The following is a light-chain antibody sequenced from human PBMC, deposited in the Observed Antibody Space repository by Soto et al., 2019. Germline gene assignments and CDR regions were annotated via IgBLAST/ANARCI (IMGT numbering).Light chain of an antibody. Sequence: QSVLTQPPSVSEAPRQRVTISCSGSSSNVGNNAVNWYQQLPGKAPKLLIYYDDLLPSGVSDRFSGSKSGTSASLAISGLQSEDEADYYCSVWADSLNGVVFGGGTKLTVL. CDR3: SVWADSLNGVV. CDR1: SSNVGNNA. J-gene: IGLJ2*01. CDR2: YDD. V-gene: IGLV1-36*01.